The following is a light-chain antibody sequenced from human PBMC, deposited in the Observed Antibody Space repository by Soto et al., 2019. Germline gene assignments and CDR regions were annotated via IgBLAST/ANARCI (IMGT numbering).Light chain of an antibody. V-gene: IGKV3-20*01. CDR2: GAS. J-gene: IGKJ1*01. Sequence: VVTHSLGTRFVXSXYXXSXXXIVSQSVSNNYLAWYQQKPGQAPRLLIYGASSRATDIPDRFSGSGSGTDFSLTISRLEPEDFAVYYCQQYGGSPRTFGQGTKVDIK. CDR3: QQYGGSPRT. CDR1: QSVSNNY.